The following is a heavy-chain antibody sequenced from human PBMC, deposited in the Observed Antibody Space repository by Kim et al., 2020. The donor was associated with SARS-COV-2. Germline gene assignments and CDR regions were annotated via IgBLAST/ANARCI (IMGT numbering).Heavy chain of an antibody. CDR3: ARLSYYYDSSGYVIDP. V-gene: IGHV4-39*01. D-gene: IGHD3-22*01. J-gene: IGHJ5*02. CDR2: IYYSGST. Sequence: SETLSLTCTVSGGSFSSSSYYWGWIRQPPGKGLEWIGSIYYSGSTYYNPSLKSRVTISVDTSKNQFSLKLSSVTAADTAVYYCARLSYYYDSSGYVIDPWGQGTLVTVSS. CDR1: GGSFSSSSYY.